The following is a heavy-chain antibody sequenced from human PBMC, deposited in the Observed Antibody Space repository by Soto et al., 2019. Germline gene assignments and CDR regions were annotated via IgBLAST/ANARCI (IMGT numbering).Heavy chain of an antibody. CDR3: ARQDTVTTDFDY. D-gene: IGHD4-17*01. CDR2: IYPGDSDA. CDR1: GYSFTSYW. J-gene: IGHJ4*02. Sequence: PGESLKISCKASGYSFTSYWIGWVRQTSGKGLEWMGIIYPGDSDARYSPSFQGQVTISVDKSISTAYLQWSSLKASDTAMYYCARQDTVTTDFDYWGQGTLVTVSS. V-gene: IGHV5-51*01.